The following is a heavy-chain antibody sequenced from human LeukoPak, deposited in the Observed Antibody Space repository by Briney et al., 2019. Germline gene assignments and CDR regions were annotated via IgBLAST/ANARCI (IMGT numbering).Heavy chain of an antibody. V-gene: IGHV1-8*01. J-gene: IGHJ4*02. CDR2: MNPNSGNT. Sequence: GASVKVPCKASGYTFTSYDINWVRQATGQGLEWMGWMNPNSGNTGYAQKFQGRVTMTRNTSISTAYMELRSLRSDDTAVYYCARLDYDFWSGYYPPRPFDYWGQGTLVTVSS. CDR3: ARLDYDFWSGYYPPRPFDY. CDR1: GYTFTSYD. D-gene: IGHD3-3*01.